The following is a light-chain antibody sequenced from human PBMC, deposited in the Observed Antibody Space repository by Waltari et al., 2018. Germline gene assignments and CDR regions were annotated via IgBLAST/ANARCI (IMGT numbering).Light chain of an antibody. Sequence: QSALPQPASVSGSPGQSLPISCPGTRSHVGGYNYVSWYQQHPGTAPKLMISDVSKRPSGVSNRFSGSKSGNTASLTISGLQAEDEADYYCSSYTSGTTVVFGGGTKLTVL. CDR1: RSHVGGYNY. V-gene: IGLV2-14*01. J-gene: IGLJ2*01. CDR3: SSYTSGTTVV. CDR2: DVS.